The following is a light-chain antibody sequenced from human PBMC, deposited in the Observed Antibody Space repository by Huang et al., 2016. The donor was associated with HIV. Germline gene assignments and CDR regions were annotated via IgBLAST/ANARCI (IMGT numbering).Light chain of an antibody. CDR1: NIVSSN. V-gene: IGKV3-15*01. Sequence: EIVMTQSPATLSVSPGEGATLSCRASNIVSSNLAWYPHKPGQAPRLLIYGTSIRATGIPARFTGSGSGTEFTLTISSLLSEDVAVYYCQQYNTSPYTFGQGTKLEIK. CDR3: QQYNTSPYT. J-gene: IGKJ2*01. CDR2: GTS.